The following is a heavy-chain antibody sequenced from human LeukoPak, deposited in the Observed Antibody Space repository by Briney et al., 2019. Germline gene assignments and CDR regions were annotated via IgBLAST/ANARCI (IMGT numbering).Heavy chain of an antibody. D-gene: IGHD3-10*02. CDR1: GFPLSSYA. V-gene: IGHV3-23*01. CDR2: TSSSDPGT. J-gene: IGHJ6*04. CDR3: AELGITMIGGV. Sequence: GSLRLSCAASGFPLSSYAMSWVRQASGKGLEWVSATSSSDPGTYYADSVRGRFTISRDNAKNSLYLQMNSLRAEDTAVYYCAELGITMIGGVWGKGTTVTISS.